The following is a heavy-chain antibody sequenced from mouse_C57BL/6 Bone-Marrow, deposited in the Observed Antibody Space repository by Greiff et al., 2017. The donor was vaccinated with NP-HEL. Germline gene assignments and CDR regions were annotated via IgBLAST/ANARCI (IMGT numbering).Heavy chain of an antibody. V-gene: IGHV1-69*01. CDR2: IDPSDSYT. CDR1: GYTFTSYW. J-gene: IGHJ1*03. D-gene: IGHD1-1*01. CDR3: ARDTTVVEWYFDV. Sequence: VQLQQPGAELVMPGASVKLSCMASGYTFTSYWMHWVQQRPGQGLEWIGEIDPSDSYTNYNQKFKGKSTLTVDKSSSTAYMQLSSLTSEDSAVYYCARDTTVVEWYFDVWGTGTTVTVSS.